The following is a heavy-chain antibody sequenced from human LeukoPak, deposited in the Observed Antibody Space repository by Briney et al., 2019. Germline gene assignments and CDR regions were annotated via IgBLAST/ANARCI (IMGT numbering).Heavy chain of an antibody. D-gene: IGHD6-13*01. J-gene: IGHJ5*02. Sequence: PSETLSLTCTVSGCSISSGYYWGWIRQSPGKGLEWIGSIYNSGSTYYNPSLKSRVTISIDTSKNQFSLKLSSVTAADTAVYYCAREYRSSWYLNWFDPWGQGTLVTVSS. CDR2: IYNSGST. V-gene: IGHV4-38-2*02. CDR1: GCSISSGYY. CDR3: AREYRSSWYLNWFDP.